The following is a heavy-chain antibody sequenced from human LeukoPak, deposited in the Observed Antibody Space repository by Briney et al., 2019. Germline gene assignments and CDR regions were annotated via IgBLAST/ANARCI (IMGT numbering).Heavy chain of an antibody. CDR1: GGSISDYY. D-gene: IGHD4-17*01. J-gene: IGHJ1*01. Sequence: PSETLSLTCTVSGGSISDYYWSWIRQSPGKGLEWIGRIYTSGSTNYNPSLKSRVTISIDTSKNQFSLKLSSVTAADTAVYYCARGTTVTTGDFQHWGQGTLVTVSS. CDR2: IYTSGST. V-gene: IGHV4-4*08. CDR3: ARGTTVTTGDFQH.